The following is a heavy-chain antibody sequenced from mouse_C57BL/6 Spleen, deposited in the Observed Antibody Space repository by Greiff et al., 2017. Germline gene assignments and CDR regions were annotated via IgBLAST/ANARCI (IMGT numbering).Heavy chain of an antibody. J-gene: IGHJ4*01. D-gene: IGHD2-4*01. CDR3: ASYDYDDYAMDY. Sequence: EVQRVESGGDLVKPGGSLKLSCAASGFTFSSYGMSWVRQTPDKRLAWVATISSGGSYTYYPDSVQGRFTISRDNAKNTLYLQMRSLKSEDTAMXYCASYDYDDYAMDYWGQGTSVTVSS. CDR2: ISSGGSYT. CDR1: GFTFSSYG. V-gene: IGHV5-6*01.